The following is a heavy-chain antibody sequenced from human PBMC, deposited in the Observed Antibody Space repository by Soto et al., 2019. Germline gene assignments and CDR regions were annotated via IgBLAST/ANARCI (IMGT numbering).Heavy chain of an antibody. J-gene: IGHJ4*02. D-gene: IGHD6-13*01. V-gene: IGHV4-30-4*01. CDR3: ARTLYSSSWYPFDY. CDR2: IFDSGST. CDR1: GGSISGGVHS. Sequence: SETLSLTCTVSGGSISGGVHSWSWIRQPPGKGLEWIGHIFDSGSTYYNPSLKSRLTISVDTSKNQFSLRLSSVTAADTAVYYCARTLYSSSWYPFDYWGQGTLVTVSS.